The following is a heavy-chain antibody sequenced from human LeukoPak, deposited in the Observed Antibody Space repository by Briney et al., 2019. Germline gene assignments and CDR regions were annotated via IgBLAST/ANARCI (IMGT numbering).Heavy chain of an antibody. J-gene: IGHJ4*02. Sequence: GGSLRLSCVASGFTFSSYAMHWVRQAPGKGLEWVAVISYDGSNKYYADSVKGRFTISRDNSKNTLYLQMNSLRAEDTAVYYCARAYLTVTTGDLGYWGQGTLVTVSS. CDR3: ARAYLTVTTGDLGY. CDR1: GFTFSSYA. CDR2: ISYDGSNK. D-gene: IGHD4-17*01. V-gene: IGHV3-30-3*01.